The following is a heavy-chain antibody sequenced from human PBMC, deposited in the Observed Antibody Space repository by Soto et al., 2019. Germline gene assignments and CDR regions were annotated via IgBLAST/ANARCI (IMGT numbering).Heavy chain of an antibody. J-gene: IGHJ4*02. CDR2: IYYSGST. Sequence: WTWIRQHPGKCLEWIGYIYYSGSTYYNPSLKSRVTISVDTSKNQSSLKLSSVTAADTAVYYCAVSLSVTLFDNWGQATLVTVSS. V-gene: IGHV4-31*02. D-gene: IGHD4-17*01. CDR3: AVSLSVTLFDN.